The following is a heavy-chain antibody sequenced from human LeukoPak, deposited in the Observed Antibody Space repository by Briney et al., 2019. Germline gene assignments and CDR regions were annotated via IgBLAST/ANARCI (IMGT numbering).Heavy chain of an antibody. Sequence: SETLSLTCTVSGGSISSCDYYWSWIRQPPGKGLEWIGYIYYSGSTYYNPSLKSRVTISADTSKNQFSLKLGSVTAADTAVYYCVQGGRNWDYWGQGTLVTVSS. CDR3: VQGGRNWDY. V-gene: IGHV4-30-4*01. CDR1: GGSISSCDYY. J-gene: IGHJ4*02. D-gene: IGHD3-16*01. CDR2: IYYSGST.